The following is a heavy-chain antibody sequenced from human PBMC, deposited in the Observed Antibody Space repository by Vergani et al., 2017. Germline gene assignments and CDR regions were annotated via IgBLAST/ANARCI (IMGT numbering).Heavy chain of an antibody. CDR1: GFTFSSYS. J-gene: IGHJ6*02. V-gene: IGHV3-21*04. CDR3: ARADSGSYYGSALRGLGMDV. D-gene: IGHD1-26*01. Sequence: EVQLVESGGGLVKPGGSLRLSCAASGFTFSSYSMNWVRQAPGKGLEWVSSISSSSSYIYYADSVKGRFTISRDNAKNSLYLQMNSLRAEDTAVYYCARADSGSYYGSALRGLGMDVWGQGTTVTVSS. CDR2: ISSSSSYI.